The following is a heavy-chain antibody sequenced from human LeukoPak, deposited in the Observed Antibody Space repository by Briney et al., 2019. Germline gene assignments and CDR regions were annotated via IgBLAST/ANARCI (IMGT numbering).Heavy chain of an antibody. Sequence: SEILSLTCTLSGGSISTYYWSWVRQPPGKGLEWIGYIYYTGSADYNPSLKSRVTMSVDTSKNQFSLKLSSVTAADTAVYSCARGSVRGEFDPWGQGTLVTVSS. CDR2: IYYTGSA. V-gene: IGHV4-59*01. D-gene: IGHD3-10*01. CDR3: ARGSVRGEFDP. CDR1: GGSISTYY. J-gene: IGHJ5*02.